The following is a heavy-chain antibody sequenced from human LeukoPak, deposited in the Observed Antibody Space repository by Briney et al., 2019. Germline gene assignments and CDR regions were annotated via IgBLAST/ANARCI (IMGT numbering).Heavy chain of an antibody. J-gene: IGHJ4*02. Sequence: GGSLRLSCAASGFTFSSYAMHWVRQAPGKGLEWVAVISHNGSSKYYADSVKGRFTISRDNSKNTLYLQMNSLRTEDTAVYYCAKVQYWNDVDYWGQGTLVTVSS. V-gene: IGHV3-30-3*01. CDR3: AKVQYWNDVDY. CDR1: GFTFSSYA. D-gene: IGHD1-1*01. CDR2: ISHNGSSK.